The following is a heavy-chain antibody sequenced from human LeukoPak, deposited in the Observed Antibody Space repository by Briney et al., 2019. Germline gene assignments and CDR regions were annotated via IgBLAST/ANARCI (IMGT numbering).Heavy chain of an antibody. Sequence: SETLSLTCTVSGGSISSGGYYWSWIRQHPGKGLEWIGYIYYSGSTYYNPSLKSRVTISVDTSKNQFSLKLSSVTAADTAVYYCARGLKWIQLWSYFDYWGQGTLVTVSS. CDR2: IYYSGST. V-gene: IGHV4-31*03. CDR1: GGSISSGGYY. D-gene: IGHD5-18*01. CDR3: ARGLKWIQLWSYFDY. J-gene: IGHJ4*02.